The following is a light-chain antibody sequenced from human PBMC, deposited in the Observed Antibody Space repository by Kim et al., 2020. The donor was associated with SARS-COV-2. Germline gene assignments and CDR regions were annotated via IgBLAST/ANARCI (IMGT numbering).Light chain of an antibody. CDR3: QQYNNWPNS. CDR2: GAS. V-gene: IGKV3-15*01. J-gene: IGKJ2*03. CDR1: QSVSSI. Sequence: EIVMTQSPATLSVSPGERVTLSCRASQSVSSILAWYQQKPGQAPRLLIYGASTRATGIPARFSGSGSGTEFTLTISSLQSEDFAVYYCQQYNNWPNSFGQGTKLEI.